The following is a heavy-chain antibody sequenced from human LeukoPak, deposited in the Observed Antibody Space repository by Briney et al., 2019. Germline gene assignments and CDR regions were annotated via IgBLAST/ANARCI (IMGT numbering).Heavy chain of an antibody. V-gene: IGHV3-23*01. CDR2: ISGSGGST. D-gene: IGHD3-10*01. CDR3: AKGWTYYGSGRDDAFDI. CDR1: GFTFSSYA. J-gene: IGHJ3*02. Sequence: GGSLRLSCAASGFTFSSYAMSWVRQAPGEGLEWVSAISGSGGSTYYADSVKGRFTISRDNSKNTLYLQMNSLRAEDTAVYYCAKGWTYYGSGRDDAFDIWGQGTMVTVSS.